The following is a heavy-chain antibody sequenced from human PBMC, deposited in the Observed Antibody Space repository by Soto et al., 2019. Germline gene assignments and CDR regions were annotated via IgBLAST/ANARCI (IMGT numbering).Heavy chain of an antibody. V-gene: IGHV4-61*08. Sequence: SETLSLTCTVSGGSISSGGYYWTWIRQHPGRGLEWIGYIYYSGSTNYNPSLKSRVTISVDTSKNQFSLKLSSVTAADTAVYYCARHGPGFGELYGMDVWGQGTTVTVSS. D-gene: IGHD3-10*01. CDR3: ARHGPGFGELYGMDV. J-gene: IGHJ6*02. CDR1: GGSISSGGYY. CDR2: IYYSGST.